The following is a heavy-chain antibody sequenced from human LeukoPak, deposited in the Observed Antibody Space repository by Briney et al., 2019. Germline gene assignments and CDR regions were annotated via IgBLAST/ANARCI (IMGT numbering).Heavy chain of an antibody. CDR3: APNTV. CDR2: ISSGDTI. V-gene: IGHV3-48*03. J-gene: IGHJ4*02. CDR1: GFTFSSYE. D-gene: IGHD1/OR15-1a*01. Sequence: GGSLRLSCAVSGFTFSSYEMNWVRQAPGKGLEWVSYISSGDTIYYADSVQGRFTISRDNTKNSLYLQMNSLRAEDTAVYYCAPNTVWGRGTLVTVSS.